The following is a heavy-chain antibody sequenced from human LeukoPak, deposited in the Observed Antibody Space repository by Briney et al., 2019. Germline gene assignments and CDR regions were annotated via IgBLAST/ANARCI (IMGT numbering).Heavy chain of an antibody. CDR1: GFTVSSNY. J-gene: IGHJ3*02. V-gene: IGHV3-66*01. CDR2: IYGGGST. Sequence: GGSLRLSCAASGFTVSSNYMSWVRQAPGKGLEWVSVIYGGGSTYYADSVKGRFTISRDNSKNTLYLQMSSLRAEDTAVYYCTTVTSLGAFDIWGQGTMVTVSS. CDR3: TTVTSLGAFDI. D-gene: IGHD4-17*01.